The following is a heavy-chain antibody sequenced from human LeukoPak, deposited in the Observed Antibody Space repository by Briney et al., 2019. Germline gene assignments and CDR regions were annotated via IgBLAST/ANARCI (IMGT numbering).Heavy chain of an antibody. CDR3: ARAFGAENFDY. CDR2: ISSNGGST. V-gene: IGHV3-64*02. J-gene: IGHJ4*02. D-gene: IGHD1-26*01. CDR1: GFTLSSYA. Sequence: GGSLRLSCAACGFTLSSYARHWVRQAPGKGLEYVSAISSNGGSTFYADSVKGRFTISRDNSKNTLYLQMGSLRSEDMAVYYCARAFGAENFDYWGQGTLVTVSS.